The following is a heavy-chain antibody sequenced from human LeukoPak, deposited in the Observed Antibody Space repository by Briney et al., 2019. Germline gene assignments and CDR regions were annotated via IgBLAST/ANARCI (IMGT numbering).Heavy chain of an antibody. CDR2: INHSGST. V-gene: IGHV4-34*01. CDR3: ARGQKYYYDSSCYGPNDY. Sequence: ASETLSLTCAVYGGSFSGYYWSWIRQSPGKGQEWLGEINHSGSTKYNPSLKSRVTISIDTPKIQFSLKVSSVTAADTAVYYCARGQKYYYDSSCYGPNDYWGQGTLVTVSS. CDR1: GGSFSGYY. D-gene: IGHD3-22*01. J-gene: IGHJ4*02.